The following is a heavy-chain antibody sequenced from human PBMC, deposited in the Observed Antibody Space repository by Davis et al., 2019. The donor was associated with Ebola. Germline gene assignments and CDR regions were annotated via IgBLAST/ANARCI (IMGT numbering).Heavy chain of an antibody. D-gene: IGHD2-2*01. J-gene: IGHJ6*02. CDR3: ASEGPYCSSTSCPGDV. CDR2: MSGSGYST. CDR1: GFTFNTYG. V-gene: IGHV3-23*01. Sequence: GESLKISCAASGFTFNTYGMSWVRQAPGKGLEWVSAMSGSGYSTYYADSVKGRFTISRDNSKNTLYLQMNSLRAEDTAVYYCASEGPYCSSTSCPGDVWGQGTTVTVSS.